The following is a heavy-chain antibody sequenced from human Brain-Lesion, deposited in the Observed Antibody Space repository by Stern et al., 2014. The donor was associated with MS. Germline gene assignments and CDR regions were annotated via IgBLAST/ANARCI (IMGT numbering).Heavy chain of an antibody. CDR2: LNPNTGGP. CDR3: ARDQRGITIFGVVTDYYYLGMDV. Sequence: QVQLVQSGAEVKKPGASVKVSCKTSGYIFTGYYIHWVRQAPGQGLEWMACLNPNTGGPKYAQKFQGRVTMSTDTSISTAYVELSSLTSDDTAVYYCARDQRGITIFGVVTDYYYLGMDVWGQGTTVTVSS. J-gene: IGHJ6*02. D-gene: IGHD3-3*01. CDR1: GYIFTGYY. V-gene: IGHV1-2*02.